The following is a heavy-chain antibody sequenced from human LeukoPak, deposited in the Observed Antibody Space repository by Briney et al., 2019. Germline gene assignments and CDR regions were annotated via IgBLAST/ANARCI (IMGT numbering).Heavy chain of an antibody. CDR2: ISHSGST. CDR1: GFTFSSYA. J-gene: IGHJ5*02. CDR3: ARGDYGNQRSNNWFDP. D-gene: IGHD4-11*01. V-gene: IGHV4-34*01. Sequence: GSLRLSCAASGFTFSSYAMSWVRQAPGKGLEWIGEISHSGSTNYNPSLKSRVTISVDTSKNQFSLRLSSVTAADTAVYYCARGDYGNQRSNNWFDPWGQGTLVTVSS.